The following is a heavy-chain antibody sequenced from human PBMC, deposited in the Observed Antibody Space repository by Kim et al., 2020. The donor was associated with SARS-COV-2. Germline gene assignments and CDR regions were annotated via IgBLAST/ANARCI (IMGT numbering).Heavy chain of an antibody. V-gene: IGHV3-23*01. D-gene: IGHD2-8*01. CDR1: GFTFSSYA. CDR3: AKSGDSNTNAYPHLFFRYYYGMDV. Sequence: GGSLRLSCAASGFTFSSYAMSWVRQAPGKGLEWVSAISGSGGSTYYADSVKGRFTISRDNSKNTLYLQMNSLRAEDTAVYYCAKSGDSNTNAYPHLFFRYYYGMDVWGQGTTVTVSS. CDR2: ISGSGGST. J-gene: IGHJ6*02.